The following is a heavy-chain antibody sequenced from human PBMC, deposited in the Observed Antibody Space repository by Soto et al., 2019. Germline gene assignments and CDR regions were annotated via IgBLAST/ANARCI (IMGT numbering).Heavy chain of an antibody. D-gene: IGHD2-15*01. CDR2: IGTAGDT. CDR3: ARVGQGASCSGGSCYLGASDI. J-gene: IGHJ3*02. Sequence: EVQLVESGGGLVQPGGSLRLSCEASGFNFSSYDMHWVRQATGKGLEWVSVIGTAGDTFYTGSVKGRFTISRENGKNSLYLQMNSLRDGDTAVYYCARVGQGASCSGGSCYLGASDIWGQGTMVTVSS. V-gene: IGHV3-13*01. CDR1: GFNFSSYD.